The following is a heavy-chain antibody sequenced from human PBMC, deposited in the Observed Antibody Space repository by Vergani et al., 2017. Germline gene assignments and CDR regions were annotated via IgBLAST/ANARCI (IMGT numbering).Heavy chain of an antibody. CDR3: ARNYDSSGYYPYYFDY. J-gene: IGHJ4*02. CDR1: GGSISSSSYY. Sequence: QLQLQESGPGLVKPSETLSLTCTVSGGSISSSSYYWGWIRQPPGKGLEWIGSNYYSGSTYYNPSLKSRVTISVDTSKNQFSLKLSSVTAADTAVYYCARNYDSSGYYPYYFDYWGQGTLVTVSS. V-gene: IGHV4-39*07. CDR2: NYYSGST. D-gene: IGHD3-22*01.